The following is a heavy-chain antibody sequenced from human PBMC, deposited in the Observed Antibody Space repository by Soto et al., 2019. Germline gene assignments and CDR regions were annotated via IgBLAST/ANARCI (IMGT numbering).Heavy chain of an antibody. CDR1: GFTFSSYG. D-gene: IGHD1-7*01. CDR3: AKDRRAGGNYGLYSDF. V-gene: IGHV3-23*01. Sequence: EVQLLESGGGLVQPGGSLRLSCAASGFTFSSYGMTWVRQAPGKGLEWVSFRSATGAGTYYADSVKGRFTISRDNSKNTLYLQMTSLRADDTAVYYCAKDRRAGGNYGLYSDFWGQGALVIVSS. CDR2: RSATGAGT. J-gene: IGHJ4*02.